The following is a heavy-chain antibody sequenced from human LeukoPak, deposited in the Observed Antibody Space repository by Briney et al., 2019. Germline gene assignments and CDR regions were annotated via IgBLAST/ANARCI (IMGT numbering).Heavy chain of an antibody. Sequence: SETLSLTCTVSGYSISSGYYWGWILQPPGKGLEWIGSIYHSGSTYYNPSLKSRVTISVDTSKNQFSLKLSSVTAADTAVYYCARDLSYWGQGTLVTVSS. CDR1: GYSISSGYY. V-gene: IGHV4-38-2*02. J-gene: IGHJ4*02. CDR2: IYHSGST. CDR3: ARDLSY.